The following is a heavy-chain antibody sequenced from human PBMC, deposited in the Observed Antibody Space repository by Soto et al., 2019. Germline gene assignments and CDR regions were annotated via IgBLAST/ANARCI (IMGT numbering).Heavy chain of an antibody. V-gene: IGHV3-53*01. Sequence: GGSLRLSCAASGFTVSSNYMSWVRQAPGKGLEWVSVIYSGGSTYYADSVKGRFTISRDNSKSTLYLQMNSLRAEDTAVYYCARDHLLIPWFDPWGQGTLVTVSS. J-gene: IGHJ5*02. D-gene: IGHD3-22*01. CDR3: ARDHLLIPWFDP. CDR2: IYSGGST. CDR1: GFTVSSNY.